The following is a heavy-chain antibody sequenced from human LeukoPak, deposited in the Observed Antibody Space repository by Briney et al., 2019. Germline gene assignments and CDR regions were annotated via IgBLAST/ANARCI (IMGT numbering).Heavy chain of an antibody. V-gene: IGHV4-39*01. D-gene: IGHD2-15*01. J-gene: IGHJ4*02. CDR1: GGSISSSSYY. CDR2: IYYSGST. Sequence: SETLSLTCTVSGGSISSSSYYWGWIRQPPGKGLEWIGSIYYSGSTYYNPSLKSRVTISVDTSKNQFSLKLSSVTAADTAVYYRARHCSGYYFDYWGQGTLVTVSS. CDR3: ARHCSGYYFDY.